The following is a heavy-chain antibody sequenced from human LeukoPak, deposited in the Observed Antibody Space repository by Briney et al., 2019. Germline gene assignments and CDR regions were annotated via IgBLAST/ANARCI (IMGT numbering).Heavy chain of an antibody. CDR2: TSAYNGNT. J-gene: IGHJ4*02. D-gene: IGHD4-17*01. CDR3: ARDAPTPISDEDYGDYYYFDY. V-gene: IGHV1-18*01. Sequence: ASVKVSCKASGYSFTSYGISWVRQAPGQGLEWMGWTSAYNGNTNYAQKLQGRVTMTTDTSTSTAYMELRSLRSDDTAVYYCARDAPTPISDEDYGDYYYFDYWGQGTLVTVSS. CDR1: GYSFTSYG.